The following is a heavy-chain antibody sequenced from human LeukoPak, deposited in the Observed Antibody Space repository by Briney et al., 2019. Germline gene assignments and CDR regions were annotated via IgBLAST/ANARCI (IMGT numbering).Heavy chain of an antibody. D-gene: IGHD6-13*01. J-gene: IGHJ3*02. CDR3: AKSTSSSWRNDAFDI. CDR2: ISWNGGSI. Sequence: SLRLSCAASGFTFDDYAMHWVRQAPGKGLEWVSGISWNGGSIGYADSVKGRFTISRDNAKNSLYLQMNSLRAEDMALYYCAKSTSSSWRNDAFDIWGQGTMVTVSS. CDR1: GFTFDDYA. V-gene: IGHV3-9*03.